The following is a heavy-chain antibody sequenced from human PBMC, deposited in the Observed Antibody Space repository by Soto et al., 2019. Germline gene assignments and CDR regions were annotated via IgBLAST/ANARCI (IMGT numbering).Heavy chain of an antibody. Sequence: QVQLVQSGAEVKKPGSSVKVSCKASGGTFSSYAISWVRQAPGQGLEWMGGIIPIFGTANYAQKFQGRVTITADESTSTAYMELSSVRSEDTAVYYCARDGRYSYGGSSYYGMDVWGQGTTVTVSS. J-gene: IGHJ6*02. CDR3: ARDGRYSYGGSSYYGMDV. CDR1: GGTFSSYA. D-gene: IGHD5-18*01. V-gene: IGHV1-69*12. CDR2: IIPIFGTA.